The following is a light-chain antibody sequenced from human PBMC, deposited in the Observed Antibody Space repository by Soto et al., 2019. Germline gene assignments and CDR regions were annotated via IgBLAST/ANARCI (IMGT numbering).Light chain of an antibody. CDR3: QLFYNWRRT. J-gene: IGKJ1*01. V-gene: IGKV3-15*01. Sequence: EIVMTQSPGTLSVSPGERATLSCRASQSVSSNLAWYQQKPGQAPRLLIYGASTRATGIPARFSGSGSETEFTLTISSLHSEDFAVFYGQLFYNWRRTLGQGTKVDIK. CDR1: QSVSSN. CDR2: GAS.